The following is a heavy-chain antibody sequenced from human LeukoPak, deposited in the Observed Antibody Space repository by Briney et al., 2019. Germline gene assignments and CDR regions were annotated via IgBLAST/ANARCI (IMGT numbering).Heavy chain of an antibody. V-gene: IGHV3-23*01. J-gene: IGHJ5*02. CDR2: INTNGGTT. Sequence: GGSLRLSCAASGFTFSSYGMTWVRQAPGKGLEWVSTINTNGGTTYYTDSVKGRFTGSRDNSKNTLYLQMNSLRAEDTAVYYCAKGYNWHDRWGQGTLVTVSS. CDR3: AKGYNWHDR. CDR1: GFTFSSYG.